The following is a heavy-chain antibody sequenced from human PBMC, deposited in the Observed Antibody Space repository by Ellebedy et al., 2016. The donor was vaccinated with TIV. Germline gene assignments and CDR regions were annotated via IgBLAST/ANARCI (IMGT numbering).Heavy chain of an antibody. CDR3: ARDQVVRGGYHGMDV. CDR2: IYHSGTT. J-gene: IGHJ6*02. CDR1: GGSISGTYTSYY. V-gene: IGHV4-31*03. D-gene: IGHD3-10*01. Sequence: SETLSLXCNVSGGSISGTYTSYYWSWIRQHPGKGLEWIGYIYHSGTTYYNPSLKSRVSISVDTSKNQVSLRLRSVTVADTAVYYCARDQVVRGGYHGMDVWGQGTTVTVSS.